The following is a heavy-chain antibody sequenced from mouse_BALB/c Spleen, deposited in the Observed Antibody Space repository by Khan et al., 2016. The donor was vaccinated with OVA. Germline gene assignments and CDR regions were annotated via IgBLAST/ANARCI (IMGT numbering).Heavy chain of an antibody. Sequence: EVQLQESGPSLVKPSQTLSLTCSVTGDSITSGYWNWIRKFPGNKLEYMGYINSSGSTYYNPSLKSRISITRETSKNQYYLQLNSVTSEDTATYYCARWNYRYDGYFDYWGQGTTLTVSS. D-gene: IGHD2-14*01. CDR3: ARWNYRYDGYFDY. V-gene: IGHV3-8*02. CDR2: INSSGST. J-gene: IGHJ2*01. CDR1: GDSITSGY.